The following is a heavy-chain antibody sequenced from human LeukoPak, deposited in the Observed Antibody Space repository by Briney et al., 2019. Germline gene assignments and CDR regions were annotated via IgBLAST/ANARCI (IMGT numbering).Heavy chain of an antibody. J-gene: IGHJ4*02. D-gene: IGHD3-10*01. CDR2: IYYSGST. CDR3: ARQGLLWFGELFDY. V-gene: IGHV4-39*01. Sequence: SETLSLTCTVSGGSISSSSYHWGWIRQPPGKGLEWIGSIYYSGSTYYNPSLNSPVTISVDTSKNQFSLKLSSVTAADMAVYYCARQGLLWFGELFDYWGQGTLVTVSS. CDR1: GGSISSSSYH.